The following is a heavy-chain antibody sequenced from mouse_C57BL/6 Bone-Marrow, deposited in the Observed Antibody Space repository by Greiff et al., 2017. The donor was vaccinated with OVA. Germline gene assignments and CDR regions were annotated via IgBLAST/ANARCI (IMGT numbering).Heavy chain of an antibody. J-gene: IGHJ4*01. CDR3: TTDTTVAYYAMDY. V-gene: IGHV14-4*01. Sequence: VQLQQSGAELVRPGASVKLSCTASGFNIKDDYMPWVKQRPEQGLEWIGWIDPENGDTEYASKFQGKATITADTSSNTAYLQLSSLTSEDTAVYYCTTDTTVAYYAMDYWGQGTSVTVSS. D-gene: IGHD1-1*01. CDR1: GFNIKDDY. CDR2: IDPENGDT.